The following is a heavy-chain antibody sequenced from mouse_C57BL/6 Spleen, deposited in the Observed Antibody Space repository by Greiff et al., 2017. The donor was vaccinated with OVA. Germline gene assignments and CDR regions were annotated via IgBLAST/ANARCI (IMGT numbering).Heavy chain of an antibody. CDR2: IYPGSGNT. CDR3: ARDDDYDLAWFAD. D-gene: IGHD2-4*01. CDR1: GYTFTDYY. J-gene: IGHJ3*01. V-gene: IGHV1-76*01. Sequence: QVHVKQSGAELVRPGASVKLSCKASGYTFTDYYINWVKQRPGQGLEWIARIYPGSGNTYYNEKVKGKATLTAEKSSSTAYMQLSSLTSEDSAVYFCARDDDYDLAWFADWGQGTLVTVSA.